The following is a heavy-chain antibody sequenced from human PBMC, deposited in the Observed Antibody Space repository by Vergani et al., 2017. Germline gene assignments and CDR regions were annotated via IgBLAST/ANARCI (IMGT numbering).Heavy chain of an antibody. CDR3: ARGRRYYIVVVPAAGSWFDP. Sequence: QVQLQQWGAGLLKPSETLSLTCAVYGGSFSGYYWSWIRQPPGKGLEGIGEINHSGRTNYHPSLKSRGTISVDTSKNQFSLKLSSVTAADTAVYYCARGRRYYIVVVPAAGSWFDPWGQGTLVTVSS. CDR1: GGSFSGYY. D-gene: IGHD2-2*01. J-gene: IGHJ5*02. V-gene: IGHV4-34*01. CDR2: INHSGRT.